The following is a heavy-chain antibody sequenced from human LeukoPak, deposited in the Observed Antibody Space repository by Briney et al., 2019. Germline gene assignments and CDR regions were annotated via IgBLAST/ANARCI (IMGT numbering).Heavy chain of an antibody. CDR3: AKDRGGYEDFDY. Sequence: GGSLRLSCAASGFTFSSYAMSWVRQAPGKGLEWVSAIGGSGGSTYYADSVKGRFTISRDNSKNTLYLQMNSLRAEDTAVYYCAKDRGGYEDFDYWGQGTLVTVSS. V-gene: IGHV3-23*01. D-gene: IGHD3-16*01. J-gene: IGHJ4*02. CDR1: GFTFSSYA. CDR2: IGGSGGST.